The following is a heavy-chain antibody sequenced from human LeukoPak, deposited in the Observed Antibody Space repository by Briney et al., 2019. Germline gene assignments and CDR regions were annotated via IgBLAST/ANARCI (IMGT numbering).Heavy chain of an antibody. CDR1: GGSLRSSGHW. D-gene: IGHD3-22*01. V-gene: IGHV4-39*01. J-gene: IGHJ1*01. Sequence: PSETLSLTCTVSGGSLRSSGHWWVWIRQPPGKGLEWIGSIYDSGSTYYNPSLKSRVTISVDTSKNQFSLKLNSVTAADTAVYYCARVYYYDSSGYYEEYFQHWGQGTLVTVSS. CDR3: ARVYYYDSSGYYEEYFQH. CDR2: IYDSGST.